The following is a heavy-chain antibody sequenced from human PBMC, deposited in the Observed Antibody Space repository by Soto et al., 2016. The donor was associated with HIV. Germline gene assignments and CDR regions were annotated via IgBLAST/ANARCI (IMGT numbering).Heavy chain of an antibody. J-gene: IGHJ6*02. Sequence: EVQLVESGGGLVQPGGSLRLSCAASGFTFSSYWMHWVRQAPGKGPVWVSRINSDGSSTSYADSVKGRFTISRDNAKNTLYLQMNSLRAEDTAVYYCARWVSVVRSDYYYGMDVWGQGTTVTVSS. CDR1: GFTFSSYW. D-gene: IGHD2-2*01. CDR3: ARWVSVVRSDYYYGMDV. CDR2: INSDGSST. V-gene: IGHV3-74*01.